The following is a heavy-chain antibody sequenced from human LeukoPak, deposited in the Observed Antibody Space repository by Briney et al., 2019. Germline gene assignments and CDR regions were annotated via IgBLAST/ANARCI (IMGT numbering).Heavy chain of an antibody. D-gene: IGHD3-3*01. CDR3: ARDLRPYYDFWSGYYYNWFDP. CDR2: INTNTGNP. Sequence: GASVKVSCKASGYTFTSNYIHWVRQAPGQGLEWMGWINTNTGNPTYAQGFTGRFVFSLDTSVSTAYLQISSLKAEDTAVYYCARDLRPYYDFWSGYYYNWFDPWGQGTLVTVSS. J-gene: IGHJ5*02. V-gene: IGHV7-4-1*02. CDR1: GYTFTSNY.